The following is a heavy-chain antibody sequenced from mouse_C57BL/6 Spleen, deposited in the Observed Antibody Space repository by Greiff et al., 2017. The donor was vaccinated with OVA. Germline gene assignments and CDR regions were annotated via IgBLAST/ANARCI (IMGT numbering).Heavy chain of an antibody. Sequence: VQLQQPGAALVKPGASVKMSCKASGYTFTSYWITWVKQRPGQGLEWIGDLYPGSGSTNYNEKFKSKATLTVDTSSSTAYMQLSSLTSEDAAVYYCARDTGGDYWGQGTTLTVSS. CDR2: LYPGSGST. CDR1: GYTFTSYW. CDR3: ARDTGGDY. D-gene: IGHD1-1*01. V-gene: IGHV1-55*01. J-gene: IGHJ2*01.